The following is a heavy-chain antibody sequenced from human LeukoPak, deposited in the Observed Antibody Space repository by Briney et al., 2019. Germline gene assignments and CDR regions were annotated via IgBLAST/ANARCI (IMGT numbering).Heavy chain of an antibody. CDR1: GFTFGDYA. CDR3: TRLEMATAQPSYWYFDL. D-gene: IGHD5-24*01. CDR2: IRSKAYGGTT. Sequence: PGGSLRLSCTASGFTFGDYAMSWVRQAPGKGLEWVGFIRSKAYGGTTEYAASVKGRFTISRDDSKSIAYLQMNSLKTEDTAVYYCTRLEMATAQPSYWYFDLWGRGTLVTVSS. V-gene: IGHV3-49*04. J-gene: IGHJ2*01.